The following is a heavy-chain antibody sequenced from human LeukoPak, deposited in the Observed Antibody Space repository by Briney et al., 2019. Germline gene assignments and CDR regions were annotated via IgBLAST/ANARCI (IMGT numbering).Heavy chain of an antibody. V-gene: IGHV3-23*01. Sequence: GGSLSLACAASGVTFSTLSTGWGRLDPRTGLEWVSAISGSGGSTSYADSVKGRFTISRDNSKNTLYLQMNSLRAEDTAVYYCAKRVVVRAFDIWGQGTMVTVSS. J-gene: IGHJ3*02. CDR3: AKRVVVRAFDI. D-gene: IGHD3-3*01. CDR1: GVTFSTLS. CDR2: ISGSGGST.